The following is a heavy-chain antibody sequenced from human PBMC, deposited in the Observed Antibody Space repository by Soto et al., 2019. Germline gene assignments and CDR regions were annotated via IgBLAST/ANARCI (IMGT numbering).Heavy chain of an antibody. CDR2: ISGFSATI. D-gene: IGHD1-26*01. V-gene: IGHV3-48*02. Sequence: DVQLVNSGGGFVLPGGSLRLSCGASGFKFTSYGMNWVRQSPGKGFEWLAYISGFSATIKYADSVRGRFIVSRDNDINSLYLQLTDLRDDDTAVYYCARGGAARPDYWGQGTLVLVSS. CDR1: GFKFTSYG. CDR3: ARGGAARPDY. J-gene: IGHJ4*02.